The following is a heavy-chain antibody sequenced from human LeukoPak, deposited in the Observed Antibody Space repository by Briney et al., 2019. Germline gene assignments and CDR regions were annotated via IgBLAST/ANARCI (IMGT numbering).Heavy chain of an antibody. V-gene: IGHV4-30-4*08. D-gene: IGHD4-17*01. CDR1: GGSISSGGYY. Sequence: PSETLSLTCAVSGGSISSGGYYWSWIRQQPGKGLEWIGYIYNSETTYYNPSLKSRLNILVDTSKNQFSLKLSSVTAADTAVYYCARAQDGDYFDYWGQGTLVTVSS. J-gene: IGHJ4*02. CDR2: IYNSETT. CDR3: ARAQDGDYFDY.